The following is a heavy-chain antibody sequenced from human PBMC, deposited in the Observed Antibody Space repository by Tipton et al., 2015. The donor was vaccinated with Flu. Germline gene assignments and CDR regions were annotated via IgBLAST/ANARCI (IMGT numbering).Heavy chain of an antibody. CDR2: IWYDGSNK. V-gene: IGHV3-33*01. Sequence: SGFTFSSYGMHWVRQAPGKGLEWVAVIWYDGSNKYYADSVKGRFTISRDNSKNTLYLQMNSLRAEDTAVYYCARDEYSGYDGVDYWGQGTLVTVSS. J-gene: IGHJ4*02. D-gene: IGHD5-12*01. CDR1: GFTFSSYG. CDR3: ARDEYSGYDGVDY.